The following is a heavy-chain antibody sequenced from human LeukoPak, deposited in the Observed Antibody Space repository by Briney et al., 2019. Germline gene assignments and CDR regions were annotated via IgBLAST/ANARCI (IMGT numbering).Heavy chain of an antibody. V-gene: IGHV3-23*01. CDR2: ISAGGGST. D-gene: IGHD3-22*01. Sequence: GGSLRLSCAGSGFIFSNYGMSWVRQVPGKGLEWVSGISAGGGSTYYADSVKGRFTISRDNSKNTLFLQLNSLRAEDTAVYYCARQYYYDSSGIQTPPDYWGQGTPVTVSS. CDR1: GFIFSNYG. CDR3: ARQYYYDSSGIQTPPDY. J-gene: IGHJ4*02.